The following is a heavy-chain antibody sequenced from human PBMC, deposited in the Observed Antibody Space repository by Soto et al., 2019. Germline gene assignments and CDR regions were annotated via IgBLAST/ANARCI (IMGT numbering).Heavy chain of an antibody. CDR2: ISYDGNKE. CDR3: AKETATSVGYYCFYGLDV. Sequence: QVQLVESGGGVVQPGGSLRLSCSASGFIFGTYGMDWVRQAPGKGLEWVALISYDGNKEFYADSVKGRFTISRDNSRNTLYLHMNSLKPEDTAMYYCAKETATSVGYYCFYGLDVWGPGTTVSVSS. D-gene: IGHD1-1*01. V-gene: IGHV3-30*18. J-gene: IGHJ6*02. CDR1: GFIFGTYG.